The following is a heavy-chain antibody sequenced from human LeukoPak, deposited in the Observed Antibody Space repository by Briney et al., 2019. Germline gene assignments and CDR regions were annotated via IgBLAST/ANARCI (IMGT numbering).Heavy chain of an antibody. J-gene: IGHJ3*02. CDR1: GGSISSSSYY. CDR2: IYYSGST. Sequence: PSETLSITCTVSGGSISSSSYYWGWIRQPPGKGLEWIGSIYYSGSTYYNPSLKSRVTISVDTSKNQFSLKLSSVTAADTAVYYCARTYDFGRGPPGDAFDNWGPGTLVTVSS. V-gene: IGHV4-39*01. D-gene: IGHD3-3*01. CDR3: ARTYDFGRGPPGDAFDN.